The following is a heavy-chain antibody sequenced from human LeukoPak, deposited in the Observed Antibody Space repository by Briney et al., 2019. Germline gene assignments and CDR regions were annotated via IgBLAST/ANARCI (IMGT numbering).Heavy chain of an antibody. CDR1: GGSFSGYY. D-gene: IGHD3-3*01. V-gene: IGHV4-34*01. J-gene: IGHJ6*02. Sequence: PSETLSLTCAVYGGSFSGYYWSWIRQPPGKGLEWIGEINHSGSTNYNPSLKSRVTISVDTSKNQFSLKLSSVTAADTAVYYCARGEDFWSGYGYYYGMDVWGQGTTVTSP. CDR3: ARGEDFWSGYGYYYGMDV. CDR2: INHSGST.